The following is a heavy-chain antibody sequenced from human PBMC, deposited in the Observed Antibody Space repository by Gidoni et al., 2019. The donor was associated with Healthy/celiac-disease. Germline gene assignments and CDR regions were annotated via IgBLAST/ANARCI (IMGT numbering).Heavy chain of an antibody. CDR2: ISSSGSTI. CDR1: GFPFSSYE. D-gene: IGHD3-3*01. J-gene: IGHJ3*02. Sequence: EVQLVESGGGLVQPGGSLRLSCAASGFPFSSYEMNWVRQAPGKGLEWVSYISSSGSTIYYADSVKGRFTISRDNAKNSLYLQMNSLRAEDTAVYYCARGYDFWSGPNPGAFDIWGQGTMVTVSS. V-gene: IGHV3-48*03. CDR3: ARGYDFWSGPNPGAFDI.